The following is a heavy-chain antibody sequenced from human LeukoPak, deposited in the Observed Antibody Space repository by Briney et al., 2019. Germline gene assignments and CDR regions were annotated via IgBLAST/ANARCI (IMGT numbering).Heavy chain of an antibody. J-gene: IGHJ4*02. CDR3: AREKSLLWFGESQALDY. Sequence: PSETLSLTCAVYGGSFSGYYWSWIRQPPGKGLEWIGEINHSGSTNYNPSLKSRVTISVDTSKNQFSLKLSSVTAADTAVYYCAREKSLLWFGESQALDYWGQGTLVTVSS. V-gene: IGHV4-34*01. D-gene: IGHD3-10*01. CDR2: INHSGST. CDR1: GGSFSGYY.